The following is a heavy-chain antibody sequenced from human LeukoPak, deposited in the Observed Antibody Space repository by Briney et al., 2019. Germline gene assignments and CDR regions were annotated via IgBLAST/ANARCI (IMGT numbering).Heavy chain of an antibody. D-gene: IGHD3-3*01. Sequence: GGSLRLSCAASGFTFSDFYMSWIRQSPGRGLEWISYISNSGSIISYADSVKGRFTISRDHAKNSLFLQVNSLRAEDTAVYYCARETIFGLSRYFDLWGRGTLVTVSS. CDR2: ISNSGSII. CDR3: ARETIFGLSRYFDL. V-gene: IGHV3-11*01. CDR1: GFTFSDFY. J-gene: IGHJ2*01.